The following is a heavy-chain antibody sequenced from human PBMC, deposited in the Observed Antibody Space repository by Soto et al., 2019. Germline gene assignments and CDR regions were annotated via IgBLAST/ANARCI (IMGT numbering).Heavy chain of an antibody. CDR3: ARLGGHCVRTNCYGYYGMDV. J-gene: IGHJ6*02. V-gene: IGHV4-39*01. D-gene: IGHD2-2*01. CDR2: FYYSGGT. Sequence: QLQLQESGPGLVKPSETLSLTCVVSGGSISSGPYSWGWIRQPPGKGLEWIGTFYYSGGTHYNPSLEGRFTISVATSKNQSSLKVGSVTAADTAVYYCARLGGHCVRTNCYGYYGMDVWGQGTTVSVSS. CDR1: GGSISSGPYS.